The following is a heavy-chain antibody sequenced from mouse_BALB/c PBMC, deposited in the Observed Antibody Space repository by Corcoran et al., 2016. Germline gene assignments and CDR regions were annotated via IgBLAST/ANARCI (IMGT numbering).Heavy chain of an antibody. CDR3: ASLLRSFDY. CDR2: IDPANGNT. V-gene: IGHV14-3*02. Sequence: EVQLRQSGAELVKPGASVKLSCTASGFNINDSYMHWVKQRTEQGLEWIGRIDPANGNTKYDPKFQGKATITADTSSNTAYLQLSSLTSEDTAVYYCASLLRSFDYWGQGTTLTVSS. CDR1: GFNINDSY. J-gene: IGHJ2*01. D-gene: IGHD1-1*01.